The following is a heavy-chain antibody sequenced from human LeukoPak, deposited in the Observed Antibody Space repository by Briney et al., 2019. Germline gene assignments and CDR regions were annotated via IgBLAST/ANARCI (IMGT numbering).Heavy chain of an antibody. Sequence: GASVKVSCKASGYTFTSYGISWVRQAPGQGLEWMGWISAYNGNTNYAQKFQGRVTMTRDTSISTAYMELSRLRSDDTAVYYCARDGVVVTAFVSYYGMDVWGQGTTVTVSS. CDR3: ARDGVVVTAFVSYYGMDV. J-gene: IGHJ6*02. V-gene: IGHV1-18*01. CDR1: GYTFTSYG. CDR2: ISAYNGNT. D-gene: IGHD2-21*02.